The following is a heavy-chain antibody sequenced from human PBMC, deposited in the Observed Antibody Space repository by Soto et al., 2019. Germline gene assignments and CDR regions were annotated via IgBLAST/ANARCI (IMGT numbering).Heavy chain of an antibody. CDR1: GGSISSYY. Sequence: SETLSLTCTVSGGSISSYYWSWIRQPPGKGLEWIGYIYYSGSTNYNPSLKSRVTISVDTSKNQFSLKLSSVTAADTAVYYCAREFFGAGNWFDPWGQGTLVAVSS. J-gene: IGHJ5*02. CDR2: IYYSGST. D-gene: IGHD3-3*01. V-gene: IGHV4-59*01. CDR3: AREFFGAGNWFDP.